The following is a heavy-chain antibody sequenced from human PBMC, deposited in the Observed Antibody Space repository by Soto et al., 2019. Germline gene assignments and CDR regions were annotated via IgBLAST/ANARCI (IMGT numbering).Heavy chain of an antibody. J-gene: IGHJ4*02. CDR2: IYYSGST. CDR3: ARHVFWQWPRLGYFDY. V-gene: IGHV4-39*01. CDR1: GGSISSSSYY. D-gene: IGHD6-19*01. Sequence: SSETLSLTCTVSGGSISSSSYYWGWIRQPPGKGLEWIGSIYYSGSTNYNPSLKSRVTISVDTSKNQFSLKLSSVTAADTAVYYCARHVFWQWPRLGYFDYWGQGTLVTVS.